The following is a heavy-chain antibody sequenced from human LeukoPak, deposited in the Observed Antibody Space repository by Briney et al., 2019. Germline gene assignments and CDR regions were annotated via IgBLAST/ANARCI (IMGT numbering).Heavy chain of an antibody. D-gene: IGHD6-19*01. CDR1: GFTFDRFA. V-gene: IGHV3-23*01. Sequence: GGSLRLSCAVSGFTFDRFAMSWVRQAPGKGLEWVPIISASGGITNYADSVKGRFTISRDNSKNTLYLQMNSLRAEDTAVYYCAKRRGQWLARPYFDYWGQGTLVTVSS. J-gene: IGHJ4*02. CDR3: AKRRGQWLARPYFDY. CDR2: ISASGGIT.